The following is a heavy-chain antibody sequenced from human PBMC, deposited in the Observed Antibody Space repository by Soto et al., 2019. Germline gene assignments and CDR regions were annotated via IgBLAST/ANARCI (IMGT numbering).Heavy chain of an antibody. CDR1: GGSISGSY. Sequence: SETQSLTCSVSGGSISGSYWSWIRQYPGKGLEWLGYVYYTGSTNYSPSLRSRVSISVDTSKNEFSLRLSSVTAADTAVYFCARSVAVPGAHIDYWGQGTQVTVSS. D-gene: IGHD6-19*01. CDR3: ARSVAVPGAHIDY. J-gene: IGHJ4*02. CDR2: VYYTGST. V-gene: IGHV4-59*01.